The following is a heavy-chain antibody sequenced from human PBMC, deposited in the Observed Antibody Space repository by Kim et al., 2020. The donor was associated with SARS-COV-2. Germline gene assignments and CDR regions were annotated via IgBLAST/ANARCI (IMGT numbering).Heavy chain of an antibody. J-gene: IGHJ4*02. CDR1: GYSFTSYW. Sequence: GESLKISCKGSGYSFTSYWISWVRQMPGKGLEWMGRIDPSDSYTNYSPSFQGHVTISADKSISTAYLQWSSLKASDTAMYYCASQAFGERDYWGQGTLVTVSS. CDR2: IDPSDSYT. V-gene: IGHV5-10-1*01. D-gene: IGHD3-10*01. CDR3: ASQAFGERDY.